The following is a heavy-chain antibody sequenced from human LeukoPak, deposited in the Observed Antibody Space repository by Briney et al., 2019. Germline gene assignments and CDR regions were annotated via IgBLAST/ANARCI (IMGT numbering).Heavy chain of an antibody. V-gene: IGHV3-23*01. J-gene: IGHJ4*02. CDR1: GFTFSSYA. D-gene: IGHD3-22*01. CDR2: ISGSGGST. Sequence: GGSLRLSCAASGFTFSSYAMSWVRQAPGKGLEWVSAISGSGGSTYYADSVKGRFTISRDNYKNTLYLQMNSLRAEDMAVYYCAKGGAYYDSSGYFGYFDYWGQGTLVTVSS. CDR3: AKGGAYYDSSGYFGYFDY.